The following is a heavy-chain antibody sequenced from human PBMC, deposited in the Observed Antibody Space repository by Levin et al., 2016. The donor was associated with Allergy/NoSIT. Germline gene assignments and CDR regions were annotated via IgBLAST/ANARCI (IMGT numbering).Heavy chain of an antibody. J-gene: IGHJ4*02. Sequence: WIRQPPGKALEWLALIFWDDDKRYSPSLRRRVTITKDTSKSQVVLTLTNVDPADTATYYCAHRGVGATVGLDYWGQGALVTVSS. CDR2: IFWDDDK. CDR3: AHRGVGATVGLDY. D-gene: IGHD3-3*01. V-gene: IGHV2-5*02.